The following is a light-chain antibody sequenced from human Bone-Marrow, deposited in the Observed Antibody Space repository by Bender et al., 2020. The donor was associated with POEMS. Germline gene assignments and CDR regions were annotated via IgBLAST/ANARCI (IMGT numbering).Light chain of an antibody. Sequence: QSALTQPASVSGSPGQSITISCTGSSSDVGRYDLVSWYQQHPGIAPKLMIYEGTKRPSGVSNRFSGSKSGNTASLTISGLQADDEADYYCCSYTNRNSYVFGSGTTVTVL. CDR2: EGT. V-gene: IGLV2-23*01. CDR3: CSYTNRNSYV. J-gene: IGLJ1*01. CDR1: SSDVGRYDL.